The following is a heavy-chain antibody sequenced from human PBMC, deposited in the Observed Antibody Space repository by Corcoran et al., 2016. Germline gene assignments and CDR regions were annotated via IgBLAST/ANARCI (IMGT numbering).Heavy chain of an antibody. V-gene: IGHV4-59*01. Sequence: QVQLQESGPGLVKPSETLSLTCTVSGGSISSYYWSWIRQPPGKGLEWIGYIYYSGSTNYNPSLKSRVTISVDTSKNQFSLKLSSVTAADTAVYYCARDLSSTTGGLDYWGQGTLDTVSS. CDR3: ARDLSSTTGGLDY. D-gene: IGHD2-2*01. CDR1: GGSISSYY. CDR2: IYYSGST. J-gene: IGHJ4*02.